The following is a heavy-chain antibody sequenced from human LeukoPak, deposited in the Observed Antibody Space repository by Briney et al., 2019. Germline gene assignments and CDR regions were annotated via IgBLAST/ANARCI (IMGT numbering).Heavy chain of an antibody. Sequence: SETLSLTCTVSGGSISIYHWSWIRQPPGKGLEWIGYIYYSGGTNYNPSLKSRVTISIDTSQNQFSLNLSSVTAADTAVCYCARGLSSWDYYFDNWGQGTLVTVSS. V-gene: IGHV4-59*01. J-gene: IGHJ4*02. CDR1: GGSISIYH. CDR3: ARGLSSWDYYFDN. D-gene: IGHD6-13*01. CDR2: IYYSGGT.